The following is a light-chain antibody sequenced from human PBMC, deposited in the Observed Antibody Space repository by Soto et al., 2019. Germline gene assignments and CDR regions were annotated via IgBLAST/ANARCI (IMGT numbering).Light chain of an antibody. Sequence: QSALTQPASVSGSPGQTITISCIGTIRDIGGYDYVSWYQQHPGKVPRLVIYEVVNRPSGISYRFSGSKSGNTASLTISGLQPEDEAFYYCSSYTNRDTLLFGGGTKVTVL. J-gene: IGLJ2*01. CDR3: SSYTNRDTLL. CDR1: IRDIGGYDY. V-gene: IGLV2-14*01. CDR2: EVV.